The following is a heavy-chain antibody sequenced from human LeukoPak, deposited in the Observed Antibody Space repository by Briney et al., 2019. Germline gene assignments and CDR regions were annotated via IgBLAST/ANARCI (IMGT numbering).Heavy chain of an antibody. D-gene: IGHD1-26*01. V-gene: IGHV4-30-4*07. CDR2: IYYSGST. CDR3: ARRRSQEYYCYYYMDV. CDR1: GGSISSGGYS. J-gene: IGHJ6*03. Sequence: KPSETLSLTCAVSGGSISSGGYSWSWVRQPPGKGLEWIGYIYYSGSTYYNPSLKSRVTISVDTSKNQFSLKLSSVTAADTAVYYCARRRSQEYYCYYYMDVWGKGTTVTVSS.